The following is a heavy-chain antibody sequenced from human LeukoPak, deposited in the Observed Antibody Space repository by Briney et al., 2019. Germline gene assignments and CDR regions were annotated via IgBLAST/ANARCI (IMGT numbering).Heavy chain of an antibody. Sequence: PGGSLRLSCAASGFTFSSYAMSWVRQGPGKGLEWVSSISDTGDSTYYADSVKGRFTISRDNSKNTLYLQMNSLRAEDTAVYYCAKLIAVAGTDDYWGQGTLVTVSS. J-gene: IGHJ4*02. V-gene: IGHV3-23*01. CDR2: ISDTGDST. CDR3: AKLIAVAGTDDY. D-gene: IGHD6-19*01. CDR1: GFTFSSYA.